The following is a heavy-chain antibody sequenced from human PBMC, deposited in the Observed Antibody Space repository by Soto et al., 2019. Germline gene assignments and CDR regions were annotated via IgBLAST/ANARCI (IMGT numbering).Heavy chain of an antibody. CDR3: TTDPRYSSGWYGAFDI. V-gene: IGHV3-15*07. D-gene: IGHD6-19*01. J-gene: IGHJ3*02. CDR1: GFTFSNAW. CDR2: IKSKTDGGTT. Sequence: ESGGGLVKPGGSLRLSCAASGFTFSNAWMNWVRQAPGKGLEWVGRIKSKTDGGTTDYAAPVKGRFTISRDDSKNTLYLQMNSLKTEYTAVYYCTTDPRYSSGWYGAFDIWGQGTMVTVSS.